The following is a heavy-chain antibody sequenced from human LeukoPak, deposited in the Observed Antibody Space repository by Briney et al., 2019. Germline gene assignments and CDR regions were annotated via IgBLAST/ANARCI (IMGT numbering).Heavy chain of an antibody. CDR1: GFTFSSYA. D-gene: IGHD2-21*02. V-gene: IGHV3-23*01. Sequence: GRSLRLSCAASGFTFSSYAMSWVRQAPGKGLQWVSGISSGDSSTYYTDSVKGRFTISRDNSKNTLYLQINSLRAEDTAVYYCAKCMSGSGVCLNFDSWGQGILVTVSS. J-gene: IGHJ4*02. CDR3: AKCMSGSGVCLNFDS. CDR2: ISSGDSST.